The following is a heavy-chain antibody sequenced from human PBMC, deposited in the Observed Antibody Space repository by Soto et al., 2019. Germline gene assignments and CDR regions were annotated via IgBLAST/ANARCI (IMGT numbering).Heavy chain of an antibody. CDR3: ARDPSPLLWFGELSPYFDY. CDR1: GFTFSDYY. J-gene: IGHJ4*02. CDR2: ISSSGSTI. D-gene: IGHD3-10*01. V-gene: IGHV3-11*01. Sequence: GGSLRLSCAASGFTFSDYYMSWIRQAPGKGLDWVSYISSSGSTIYYADSVKGRFTISRDNAKNSLYLQMNSLRAEDTAVYYCARDPSPLLWFGELSPYFDYWGQGTLVTVSS.